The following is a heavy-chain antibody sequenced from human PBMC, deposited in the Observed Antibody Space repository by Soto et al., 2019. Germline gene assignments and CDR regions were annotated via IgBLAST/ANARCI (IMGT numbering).Heavy chain of an antibody. D-gene: IGHD2-15*01. Sequence: ASVKVSCKASGYTFTDYYIHWMRQAPGQGLEWMGWINPNSGGANFAPKFQGRVSLIRDTSTSTAYMQLRSLISDDTAVYYCARDGRARDCSGATCYFRSSWFDPWGQGTLVTVSS. CDR3: ARDGRARDCSGATCYFRSSWFDP. CDR2: INPNSGGA. V-gene: IGHV1-2*02. J-gene: IGHJ5*02. CDR1: GYTFTDYY.